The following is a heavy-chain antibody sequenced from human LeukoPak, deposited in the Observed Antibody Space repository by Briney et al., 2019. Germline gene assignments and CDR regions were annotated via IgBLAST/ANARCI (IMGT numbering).Heavy chain of an antibody. J-gene: IGHJ3*02. CDR1: GGSFSGYY. CDR3: ARVTADAFDI. Sequence: PSETLSLTCAVYGGSFSGYYWSWIRQSPGKGLEWIGEINHSGSTNYNPSLKSRVTIAVDTSKNQFSLKLRSVTAADTAVYYCARVTADAFDIWGQGTMVTVSS. CDR2: INHSGST. V-gene: IGHV4-34*01.